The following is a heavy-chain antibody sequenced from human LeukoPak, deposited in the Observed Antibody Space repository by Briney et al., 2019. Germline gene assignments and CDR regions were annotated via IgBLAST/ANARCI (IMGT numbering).Heavy chain of an antibody. D-gene: IGHD5-12*01. CDR1: GGTFSSYA. V-gene: IGHV1-69*04. Sequence: SVKVSCKASGGTFSSYAISGVRQAPGQGLEWMGRIIPILGIANYAQKFKGRVTITADKSTSTAYMELSSLRSEDTAVYYCARADIVATTPFDYWGQGTLVTVSS. J-gene: IGHJ4*02. CDR2: IIPILGIA. CDR3: ARADIVATTPFDY.